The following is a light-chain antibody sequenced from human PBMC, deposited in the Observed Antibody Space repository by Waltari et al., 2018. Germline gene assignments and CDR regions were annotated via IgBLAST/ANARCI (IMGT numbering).Light chain of an antibody. CDR1: QNINTA. CDR3: HQYNSLFT. CDR2: KAS. J-gene: IGKJ3*01. V-gene: IGKV1-5*03. Sequence: DIQMTQSPSTLSPSVGDRVPVTGRASQNINTALAWYQQKPGKTHNLLVSKASSLESGVPSMCRGSGAGTDFTLSISSLQPDDFATYCGHQYNSLFTFGPGPKVDVK.